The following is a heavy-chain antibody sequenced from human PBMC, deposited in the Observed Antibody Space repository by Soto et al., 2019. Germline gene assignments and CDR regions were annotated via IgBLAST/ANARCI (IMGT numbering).Heavy chain of an antibody. J-gene: IGHJ6*02. D-gene: IGHD3-3*01. CDR2: IVVGSGNT. V-gene: IGHV1-58*01. CDR1: GFTFTSSA. CDR3: AAESPGGFLEWYSLQNYYGMDV. Sequence: GASVKVSCKASGFTFTSSAVQWVRQARGQRLEWIGWIVVGSGNTNYAQKFQERVTITRDMSTSTAYMELSSLRSEDTAVYYCAAESPGGFLEWYSLQNYYGMDVWGQGTTVTVSS.